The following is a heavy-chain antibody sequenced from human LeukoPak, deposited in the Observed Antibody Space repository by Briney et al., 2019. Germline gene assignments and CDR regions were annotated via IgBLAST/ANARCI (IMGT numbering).Heavy chain of an antibody. CDR3: AKALKTWGYCGGDCSNVHTFDV. D-gene: IGHD2-21*02. V-gene: IGHV3-30*18. CDR1: GFTFSSYG. CDR2: ISFDGSNR. J-gene: IGHJ3*01. Sequence: PGGSLRLSCAASGFTFSSYGMHWVRQAPGKGLEWVGVISFDGSNRYYADSVKGRFTISRDNSKKTVFLQMNSLRAEDTAVYYCAKALKTWGYCGGDCSNVHTFDVWGQGTMVTVSS.